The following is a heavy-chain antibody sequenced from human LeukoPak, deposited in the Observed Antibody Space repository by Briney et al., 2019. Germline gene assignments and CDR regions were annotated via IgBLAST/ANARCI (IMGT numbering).Heavy chain of an antibody. V-gene: IGHV3-23*01. CDR2: ISGSGGST. CDR1: GFTLSRYA. Sequence: PGGSLRLSCAASGFTLSRYAMSWVHQAPGKGLEWVSAISGSGGSTYYADSVKGRFTISRDNSENTLYLQMNSLRAEDTAVYYCAKDPGYSSSWYSDYWGQGTLVTVSS. J-gene: IGHJ4*02. CDR3: AKDPGYSSSWYSDY. D-gene: IGHD6-13*01.